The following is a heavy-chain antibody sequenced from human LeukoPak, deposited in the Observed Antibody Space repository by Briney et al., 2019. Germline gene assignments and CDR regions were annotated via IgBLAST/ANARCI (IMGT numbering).Heavy chain of an antibody. CDR2: ISGSGGST. D-gene: IGHD3-22*01. J-gene: IGHJ4*02. CDR1: GFTFSSYA. Sequence: PGGSLRLSCAASGFTFSSYAMSWVRQAPGKGLEWVSAISGSGGSTYYADSVKGRFTISRDNSKNTLYLQMNSLRAEGTAIYYCAKDAPDYYDSSGYYYGSYWGQGTLVTVSS. CDR3: AKDAPDYYDSSGYYYGSY. V-gene: IGHV3-23*01.